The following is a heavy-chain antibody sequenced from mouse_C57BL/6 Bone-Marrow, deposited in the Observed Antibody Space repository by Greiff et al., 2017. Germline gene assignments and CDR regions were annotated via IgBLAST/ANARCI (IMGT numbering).Heavy chain of an antibody. CDR1: GYTFTSYW. V-gene: IGHV1-52*01. Sequence: VQLQQPGAELVRPGSSVKLSCKASGYTFTSYWMHWVKQTPIQGLEWIGNIDASDSETHYNQKFKDKATLTVDKSSSTAYMQLSSLTSEDSAVYYCAGPTTGWYFDVWGTGTTVTVSA. D-gene: IGHD4-1*01. CDR3: AGPTTGWYFDV. J-gene: IGHJ1*03. CDR2: IDASDSET.